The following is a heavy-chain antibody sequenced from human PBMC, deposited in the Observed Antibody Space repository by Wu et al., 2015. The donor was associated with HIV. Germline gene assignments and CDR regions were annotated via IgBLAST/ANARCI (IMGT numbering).Heavy chain of an antibody. D-gene: IGHD6-19*01. CDR2: INPNSGVT. CDR3: GRLAVTGRSCFDP. J-gene: IGHJ5*02. CDR1: GYTFTGYY. Sequence: QVQLVQSGAEVKKPGASVKVSCKASGYTFTGYYIHWVRQAPGQGLEWMGWINPNSGVTNYAQKFQGRVTITADESTSTAYMEVSSLKSEDTAVYYCGRLAVTGRSCFDPWGQGTLVTVSS. V-gene: IGHV1-2*02.